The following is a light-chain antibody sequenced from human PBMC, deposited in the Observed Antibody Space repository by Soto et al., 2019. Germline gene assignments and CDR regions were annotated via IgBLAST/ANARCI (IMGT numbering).Light chain of an antibody. V-gene: IGKV3-15*01. CDR1: QSVSSN. CDR2: GAS. Sequence: EIVMTQSPATLSVSPGERATLSCGASQSVSSNLAWYQQKPGQAPRLLIYGASTRATGIPARFSGSGSGTEFTLTISSLQSEDFAFYYCQQYNNWPPWTFGQGTK. CDR3: QQYNNWPPWT. J-gene: IGKJ1*01.